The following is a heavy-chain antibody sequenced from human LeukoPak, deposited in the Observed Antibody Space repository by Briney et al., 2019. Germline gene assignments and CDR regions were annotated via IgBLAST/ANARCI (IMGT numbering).Heavy chain of an antibody. Sequence: SETLSLTCTVSGGSISSYYLSWIRQPPGKGLEWIGYIYYSRSTNYNPSLKSRVTISVDTSKNQFSLKLISVTAADTAVYYCARRGVSMDVWGKGTTVTVSS. D-gene: IGHD2-8*02. CDR3: ARRGVSMDV. J-gene: IGHJ6*03. CDR2: IYYSRST. V-gene: IGHV4-59*01. CDR1: GGSISSYY.